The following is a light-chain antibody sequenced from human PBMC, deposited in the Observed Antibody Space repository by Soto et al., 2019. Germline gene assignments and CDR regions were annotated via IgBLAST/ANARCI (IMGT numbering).Light chain of an antibody. J-gene: IGKJ1*01. CDR3: QQYGSSPTWT. V-gene: IGKV3-20*01. CDR2: GTS. Sequence: EIVLTQSPGTLSLSPGERATLSCRASQSVSSKYLAWYQQKPGRAPRVLIYGTSIRASGVPERFSGGGSGTDFTLTITRLEPEDFAVYYCQQYGSSPTWTFGQGTKVDIK. CDR1: QSVSSKY.